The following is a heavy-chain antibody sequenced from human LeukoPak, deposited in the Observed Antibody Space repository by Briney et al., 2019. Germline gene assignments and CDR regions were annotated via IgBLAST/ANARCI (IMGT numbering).Heavy chain of an antibody. CDR1: GFTFSNYG. Sequence: PGRSLRLSCAASGFTFSNYGMHWVRQAPGKGLEWVAVIWYDGSNKYYADSVKGRFTISRDNSKNTLYLPMNSLRAEDTAVYYCAGNYGPYYFDYWGQGTLVTVSS. D-gene: IGHD3-10*01. CDR3: AGNYGPYYFDY. V-gene: IGHV3-33*01. J-gene: IGHJ4*02. CDR2: IWYDGSNK.